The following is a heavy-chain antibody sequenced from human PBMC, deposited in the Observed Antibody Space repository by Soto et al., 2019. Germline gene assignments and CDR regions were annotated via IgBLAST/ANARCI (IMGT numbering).Heavy chain of an antibody. V-gene: IGHV3-7*01. CDR2: IRQDGSQK. D-gene: IGHD6-19*01. CDR1: GFTFSTYW. Sequence: EVQLVESGGGLVQPGGSLRLSCEASGFTFSTYWMSWVRQAPGKGLEWVANIRQDGSQKYLVDSVKGRFTISRDNAKNSLHLQMNSLRAEDSAVYYCMRDGSSGWHFDSWGQGTLVTVSS. CDR3: MRDGSSGWHFDS. J-gene: IGHJ4*02.